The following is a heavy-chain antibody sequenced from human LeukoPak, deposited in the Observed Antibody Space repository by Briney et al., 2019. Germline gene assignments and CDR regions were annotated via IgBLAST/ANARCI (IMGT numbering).Heavy chain of an antibody. J-gene: IGHJ3*01. CDR2: INHSGGT. V-gene: IGHV4-34*01. Sequence: PSETLSLTCAVFRGSISGYYWNWIRQSPGKGLEWIGEINHSGGTHYSPSLKSRVTISLDTSKNQFSLRLSSVTAADTAVYYCARDDLYYNDSSGHSDAFDLWGQGTMVTISS. CDR1: RGSISGYY. CDR3: ARDDLYYNDSSGHSDAFDL. D-gene: IGHD3-22*01.